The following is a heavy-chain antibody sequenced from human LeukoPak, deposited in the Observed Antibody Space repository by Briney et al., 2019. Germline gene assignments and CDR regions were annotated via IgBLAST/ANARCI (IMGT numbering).Heavy chain of an antibody. CDR3: ARAVNYYDTSGYFYNVGGPVDY. CDR2: INPNSGGT. J-gene: IGHJ4*02. D-gene: IGHD3-22*01. CDR1: GYTFSGYY. Sequence: ASVKVSCKASGYTFSGYYMHWVRQAPGQGLEWMGWINPNSGGTDYAQRFQGRVTMTRDTSISTAYMELSRLRSDDTAVYYCARAVNYYDTSGYFYNVGGPVDYWGQGTLVTASS. V-gene: IGHV1-2*02.